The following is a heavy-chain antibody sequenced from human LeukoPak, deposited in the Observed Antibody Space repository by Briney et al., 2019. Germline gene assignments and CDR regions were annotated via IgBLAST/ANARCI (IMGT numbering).Heavy chain of an antibody. D-gene: IGHD5-18*01. V-gene: IGHV1-24*01. Sequence: ASVKVSCKVSGKPLSELSIHWLRQAPGYGLEWIGDVDPEDDERIYAQNFQGRVTTTEDTSIDTAYMDLSSLTSEDTAVYYCTTGFTAMAVDYFDYWGQGTLVTVSS. CDR3: TTGFTAMAVDYFDY. CDR2: VDPEDDER. J-gene: IGHJ4*02. CDR1: GKPLSELS.